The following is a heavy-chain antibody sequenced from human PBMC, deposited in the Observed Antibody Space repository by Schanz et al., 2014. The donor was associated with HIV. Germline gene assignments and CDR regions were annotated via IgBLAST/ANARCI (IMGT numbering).Heavy chain of an antibody. CDR1: GFTFSSYG. CDR2: IPYDGSNK. Sequence: QVQLVESGGGVVQPGRSLRLSCAASGFTFSSYGMHWVRQAPGKGLEWVAVIPYDGSNKDYADSVKGRLTISRDNSKNTLYLQMNSLRAEDTAMYYCAKDRITGTTGVPYYYYGMDVWGQGTTVTVSS. CDR3: AKDRITGTTGVPYYYYGMDV. V-gene: IGHV3-30*18. J-gene: IGHJ6*02. D-gene: IGHD1-7*01.